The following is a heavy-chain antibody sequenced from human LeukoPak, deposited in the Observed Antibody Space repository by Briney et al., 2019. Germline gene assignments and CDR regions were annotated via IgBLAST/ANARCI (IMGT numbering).Heavy chain of an antibody. CDR2: IKLDGSEN. D-gene: IGHD5-18*01. V-gene: IGHV3-7*01. CDR3: ARDAEGRRYSPQDY. J-gene: IGHJ4*02. Sequence: GGSLRLSCAASGFTFSSYWMSWVRQAPGKGLQWVANIKLDGSENYYVDSVRGRFTISRDNAKNSVFLQMSSLRVDDTAVYYCARDAEGRRYSPQDYWGQGTLITVSS. CDR1: GFTFSSYW.